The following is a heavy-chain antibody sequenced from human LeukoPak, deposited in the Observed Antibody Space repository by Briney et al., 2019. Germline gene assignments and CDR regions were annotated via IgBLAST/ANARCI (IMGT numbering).Heavy chain of an antibody. Sequence: SQTLSLTCVISGDSVSSNSAAWNWIRQSPSRGLVWLGRTYYRSKWYNDYAVSVKSRITISPDTSKNQFSLQLNSVTPEDTAVYYCATSTAAGTNAFDIWGQGTMVTVSS. V-gene: IGHV6-1*01. CDR2: TYYRSKWYN. D-gene: IGHD6-13*01. J-gene: IGHJ3*02. CDR1: GDSVSSNSAA. CDR3: ATSTAAGTNAFDI.